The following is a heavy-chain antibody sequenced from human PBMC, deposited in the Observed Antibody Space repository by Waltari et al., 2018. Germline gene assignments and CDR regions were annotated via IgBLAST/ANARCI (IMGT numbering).Heavy chain of an antibody. CDR3: TVSSRNVDYPFDS. Sequence: EVQLVESGGGLVQPGGSLKLSCAGSGFSFSGSTIHWVRQASGKGLEWVGRIRNGPNSYATSYAASVKGRFTISRDDSKNTAYLQMNSLKSEDTAVYYCTVSSRNVDYPFDSWGQGTLVTVSS. CDR2: IRNGPNSYAT. V-gene: IGHV3-73*02. D-gene: IGHD4-17*01. CDR1: GFSFSGST. J-gene: IGHJ4*02.